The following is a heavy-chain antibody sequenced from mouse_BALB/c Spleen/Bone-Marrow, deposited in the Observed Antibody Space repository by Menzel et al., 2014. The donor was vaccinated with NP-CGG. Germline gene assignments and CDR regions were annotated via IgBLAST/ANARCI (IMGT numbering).Heavy chain of an antibody. CDR3: AYGNYGYAMDY. V-gene: IGHV1-4*01. CDR1: GYTFTSYT. D-gene: IGHD2-10*02. Sequence: VKLVEPGAELARPGASVKMSCKASGYTFTSYTMHWVKQRPGQGLEWIGYINPSSGYTNYNQKFKDKATLTADKSSSTAYMQLSSLTSEDSAVYYCAYGNYGYAMDYWGQGTSVTVSS. CDR2: INPSSGYT. J-gene: IGHJ4*01.